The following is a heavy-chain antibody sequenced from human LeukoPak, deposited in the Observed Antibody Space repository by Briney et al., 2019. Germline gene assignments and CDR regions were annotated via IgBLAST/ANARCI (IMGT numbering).Heavy chain of an antibody. CDR2: IRSKANSYAT. J-gene: IGHJ4*02. Sequence: QSGGSLRLSCVASGFTFSSYGMHWVRQASGKGLEWVGRIRSKANSYATAYAASVKGRFTISRDDSKNTAYLQMNSLKTEDTAVYYCTRLIRDIAVAPRLNFDYWGQGTLVTVSS. CDR3: TRLIRDIAVAPRLNFDY. D-gene: IGHD6-19*01. V-gene: IGHV3-73*01. CDR1: GFTFSSYG.